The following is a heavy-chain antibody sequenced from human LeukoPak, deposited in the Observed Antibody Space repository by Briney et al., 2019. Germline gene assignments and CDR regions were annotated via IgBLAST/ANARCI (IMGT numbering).Heavy chain of an antibody. J-gene: IGHJ6*03. CDR1: GYSISSGYY. CDR2: ISHSGST. V-gene: IGHV4-38-2*02. D-gene: IGHD2-2*02. CDR3: ARRYRSSSSCYNPYYYYYMDV. Sequence: SETLSLTCTVSGYSISSGYYWGWIRQPPGKGLEWIGSISHSGSTYYNPSLKSRVTVSVDTSKNQFSLKLNSVTAADTAVYYCARRYRSSSSCYNPYYYYYMDVWGKGTTVTVSS.